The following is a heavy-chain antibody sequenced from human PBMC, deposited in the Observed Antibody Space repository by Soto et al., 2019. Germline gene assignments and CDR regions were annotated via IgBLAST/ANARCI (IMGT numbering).Heavy chain of an antibody. CDR2: IYYSGST. Sequence: QVQLQESGPGLVKPSQTLSLTCTVSGGSISSGGYYWSWIRQHPGKGLEWIGYIYYSGSTYYNPSLKMRVTISVDTSKSQFSLKLSSVTAADTAVYYCARDFTDSSGPTLGMGVWGQGTTVTVSS. CDR3: ARDFTDSSGPTLGMGV. J-gene: IGHJ6*02. D-gene: IGHD6-19*01. V-gene: IGHV4-31*03. CDR1: GGSISSGGYY.